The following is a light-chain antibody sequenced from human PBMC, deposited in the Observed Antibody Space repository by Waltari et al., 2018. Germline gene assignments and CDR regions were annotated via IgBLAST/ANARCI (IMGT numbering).Light chain of an antibody. V-gene: IGLV1-44*01. J-gene: IGLJ1*01. CDR1: SSNIGTNT. Sequence: QSVLTQPSSASGTPGQRVTISCSGSSSNIGTNTVNWYQHLPGTAPKVLIYSDNRRHKGVPNLFSGSKSGTSACLAIVGLQSEDEADYFCVAWDDSLNAYVFGTGTKVTVL. CDR2: SDN. CDR3: VAWDDSLNAYV.